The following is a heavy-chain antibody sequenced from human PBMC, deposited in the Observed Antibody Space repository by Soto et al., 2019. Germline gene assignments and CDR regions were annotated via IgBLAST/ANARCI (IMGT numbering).Heavy chain of an antibody. CDR3: ARGYDSSGWYLGLNWFDP. Sequence: SVEVSCRASGGTFSSYAISWVRQAPGQGLEWMGGIIPIFGTANYAQKFQGRVTITADESTSTAYMELSSLRSEDTAVYYCARGYDSSGWYLGLNWFDPWGQGTLVTVSS. J-gene: IGHJ5*02. D-gene: IGHD6-19*01. CDR2: IIPIFGTA. V-gene: IGHV1-69*13. CDR1: GGTFSSYA.